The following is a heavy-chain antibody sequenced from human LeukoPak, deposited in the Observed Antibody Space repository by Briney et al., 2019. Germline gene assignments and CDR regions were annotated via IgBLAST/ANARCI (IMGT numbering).Heavy chain of an antibody. J-gene: IGHJ3*02. CDR2: IGISSSTI. Sequence: GGSLRLSCAASGFTFSSYEMNWVRQAPGRGLEWVAYIGISSSTIYYADSVKGRFTISRDNVKNSVFLQMNTLRDEDTAVYYCARSGCGSGGGCYNYRNAFDIWGQGTMVTVSS. CDR1: GFTFSSYE. V-gene: IGHV3-48*02. D-gene: IGHD2-15*01. CDR3: ARSGCGSGGGCYNYRNAFDI.